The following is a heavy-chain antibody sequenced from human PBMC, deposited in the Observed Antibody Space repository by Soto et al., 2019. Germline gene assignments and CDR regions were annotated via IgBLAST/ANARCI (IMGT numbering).Heavy chain of an antibody. D-gene: IGHD1-1*01. CDR3: AAAHLTTWVGMDV. CDR1: GFTFTSSA. V-gene: IGHV1-58*01. J-gene: IGHJ6*02. CDR2: IVVGSGNT. Sequence: SVKVSCKASGFTFTSSAVQWVRQARGQRLEWIGWIVVGSGNTNYAQKFQERVTITRDMSTSTAYMELSSLRSEDTAVYYCAAAHLTTWVGMDVWGQGTTVTVYS.